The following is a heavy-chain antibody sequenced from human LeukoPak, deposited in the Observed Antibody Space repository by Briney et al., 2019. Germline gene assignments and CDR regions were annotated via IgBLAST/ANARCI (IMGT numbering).Heavy chain of an antibody. CDR2: ISSSGSNI. CDR3: AILATRGPKDC. J-gene: IGHJ4*02. Sequence: PGGSLRLSCAASGLTFSSSSMTWVRQAPGQGLEWVAYISSSGSNIYYADSVRGRFTISRDNAKNSLYLQMNTLRVEDTAVYYCAILATRGPKDCWGQGTLVTVSS. V-gene: IGHV3-48*01. CDR1: GLTFSSSS. D-gene: IGHD1-26*01.